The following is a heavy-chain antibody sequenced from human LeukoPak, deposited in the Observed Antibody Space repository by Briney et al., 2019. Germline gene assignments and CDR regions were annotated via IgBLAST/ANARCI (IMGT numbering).Heavy chain of an antibody. CDR1: GGTFSSYA. Sequence: GASVKVSCKASGGTFSSYAISWVRQAPGQGLEWMGGIIPIFGTANYAQKFQGRVTITADESTSTAYMELSSLRSEDTAVYYCARGSHSGTQGYFQHWGQGTLVTVSS. CDR2: IIPIFGTA. J-gene: IGHJ1*01. CDR3: ARGSHSGTQGYFQH. D-gene: IGHD1-26*01. V-gene: IGHV1-69*13.